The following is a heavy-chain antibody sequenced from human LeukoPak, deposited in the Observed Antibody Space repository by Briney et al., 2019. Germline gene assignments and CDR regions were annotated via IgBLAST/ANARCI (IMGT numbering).Heavy chain of an antibody. V-gene: IGHV4-4*02. CDR3: ARDSSPGIAAAGPDAFDI. D-gene: IGHD6-13*01. J-gene: IGHJ3*02. CDR1: GGSISSSSW. CDR2: VYHSGSP. Sequence: PSETLSLTCAVSGGSISSSSWWSWVRQPPGKGLEWIGEVYHSGSPNYNPSLKSRVTISVDRSKNQFSLKLSSVTAADTAVYYCARDSSPGIAAAGPDAFDIWGQGTMVTVSS.